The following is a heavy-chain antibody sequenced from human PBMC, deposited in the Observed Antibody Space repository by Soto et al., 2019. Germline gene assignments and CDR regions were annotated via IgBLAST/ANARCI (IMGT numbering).Heavy chain of an antibody. V-gene: IGHV1-18*01. D-gene: IGHD3-3*01. Sequence: VASVKVSCKASGYTFTSYGISWVRQAPGQGLEWMGWISAYNGNTNYAQKLQGRVTMTTDTSTSTAYMELRSLRSDDTAVYYCAREGSGYYPNPYYYYYGMDVWGQGTKVTVSS. CDR1: GYTFTSYG. CDR3: AREGSGYYPNPYYYYYGMDV. J-gene: IGHJ6*02. CDR2: ISAYNGNT.